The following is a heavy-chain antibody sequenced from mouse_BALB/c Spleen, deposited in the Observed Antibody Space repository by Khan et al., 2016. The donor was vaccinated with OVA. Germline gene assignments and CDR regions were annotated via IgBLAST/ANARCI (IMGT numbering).Heavy chain of an antibody. CDR1: GYTFSSYW. CDR3: ARSGGYYARDY. V-gene: IGHV1-9*01. D-gene: IGHD1-1*02. Sequence: QVQLQQSGAELMKPGASVKISCKATGYTFSSYWIEWVKQRPGHGLEWIGEILPGSGSTNYNEKFKGKATFTADTSSNTAYMQLSSLTSEDSAVYYCARSGGYYARDYWGQGTSVTVSS. CDR2: ILPGSGST. J-gene: IGHJ4*01.